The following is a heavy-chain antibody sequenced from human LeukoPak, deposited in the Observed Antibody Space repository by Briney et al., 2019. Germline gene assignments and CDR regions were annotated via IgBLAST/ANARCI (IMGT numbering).Heavy chain of an antibody. V-gene: IGHV4-30-2*01. Sequence: SQTLSLTCTVSGGSISSGGYYWSWIRQPPGKGLEWIGFIYDSGSTSYNSSLKSRVAISVDRSKNQFSLNLTSVTAADTAVYYCARQNRFWGAGNYWGHGTLVTVSS. J-gene: IGHJ4*01. CDR1: GGSISSGGYY. CDR3: ARQNRFWGAGNY. CDR2: IYDSGST. D-gene: IGHD7-27*01.